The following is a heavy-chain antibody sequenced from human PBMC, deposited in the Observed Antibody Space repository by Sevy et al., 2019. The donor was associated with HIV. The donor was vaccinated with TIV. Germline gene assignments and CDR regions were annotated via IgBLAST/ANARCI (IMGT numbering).Heavy chain of an antibody. CDR3: ARDRLVRADFDF. J-gene: IGHJ4*02. Sequence: GGSLRLSCAASGFIFGNYAMNWVRQAPGKGLEWVSAITGGGGSTYYADSVKGRFFISRDNSKNTLYLQMNSLRAEDTAVYYCARDRLVRADFDFWGQGTLVTVSS. CDR1: GFIFGNYA. V-gene: IGHV3-23*01. CDR2: ITGGGGST. D-gene: IGHD3-10*01.